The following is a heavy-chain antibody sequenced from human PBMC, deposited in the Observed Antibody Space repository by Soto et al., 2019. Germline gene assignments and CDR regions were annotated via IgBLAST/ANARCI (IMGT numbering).Heavy chain of an antibody. CDR2: IIPIFGTA. Sequence: QVQLVQSGAEVKKPGSSVKVSCKASGGTFSSYAISWVRQAPGQGLEWMGGIIPIFGTANYAQKFQGRVTITADESTSTAYMELSSLRSEDTAVYYCVRDGRYYDFWSGYFSETYYYYGMDVWGQGTTVTVSS. CDR1: GGTFSSYA. D-gene: IGHD3-3*01. CDR3: VRDGRYYDFWSGYFSETYYYYGMDV. J-gene: IGHJ6*02. V-gene: IGHV1-69*01.